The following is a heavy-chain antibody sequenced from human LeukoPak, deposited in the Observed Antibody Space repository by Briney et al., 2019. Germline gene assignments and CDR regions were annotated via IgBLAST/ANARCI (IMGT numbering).Heavy chain of an antibody. V-gene: IGHV3-23*01. CDR3: VKDDQAYYYGSGSSGDY. Sequence: GGSLRLSCAASGFTFSSYAMSWVRQAPGKGLEWVSAISGSGGSTYYADSVKGRFTISRDNSKNTLYLQMNSLRAEDTAVYYCVKDDQAYYYGSGSSGDYWGQGTLVTVSS. J-gene: IGHJ4*02. CDR2: ISGSGGST. D-gene: IGHD3-10*01. CDR1: GFTFSSYA.